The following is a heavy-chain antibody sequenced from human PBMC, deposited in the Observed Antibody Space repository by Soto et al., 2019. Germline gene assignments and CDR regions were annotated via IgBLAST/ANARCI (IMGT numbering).Heavy chain of an antibody. V-gene: IGHV3-23*01. CDR3: AKEVSLGSTVDLGY. CDR1: GFTFSIFA. Sequence: GGSLRLSCAASGFTFSIFAMSWVRQPPGKGLEWVSTISGSRSSTYYADAVKGGFTISRDNAIGTLYLQMKSLRDEDTAIYYCAKEVSLGSTVDLGYWGQGALVTVSS. D-gene: IGHD7-27*01. CDR2: ISGSRSST. J-gene: IGHJ4*02.